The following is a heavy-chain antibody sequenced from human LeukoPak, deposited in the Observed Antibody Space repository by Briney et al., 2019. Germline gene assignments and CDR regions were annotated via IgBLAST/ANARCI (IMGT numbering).Heavy chain of an antibody. Sequence: ASVKVSCKASGYTFTGYYMHWVRQAPGQGLEWMGWINPNSGGTNYAQKFQGWVTMTRDTSISTAYMELSRLRSDDTAVYYCARVSSVETEEADAFDIWGQGTMVTVSS. CDR2: INPNSGGT. D-gene: IGHD5-24*01. J-gene: IGHJ3*02. V-gene: IGHV1-2*04. CDR3: ARVSSVETEEADAFDI. CDR1: GYTFTGYY.